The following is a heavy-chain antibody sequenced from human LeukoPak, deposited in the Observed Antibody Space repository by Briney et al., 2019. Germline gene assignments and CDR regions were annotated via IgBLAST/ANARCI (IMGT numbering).Heavy chain of an antibody. Sequence: PGGSLRLSCAASGFTFSSYSMNWVRQAPGKGLEWVSSISSSSSYIYYADSVKGRFTISRDNAKNSLYLQMNSLRAEDTAVYYCARDMGNYAAFDIWGQGTMVTVSS. J-gene: IGHJ3*02. CDR2: ISSSSSYI. V-gene: IGHV3-21*01. CDR3: ARDMGNYAAFDI. CDR1: GFTFSSYS. D-gene: IGHD4-11*01.